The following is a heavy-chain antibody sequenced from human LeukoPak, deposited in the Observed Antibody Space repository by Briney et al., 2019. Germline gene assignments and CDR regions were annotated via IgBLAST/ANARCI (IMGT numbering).Heavy chain of an antibody. D-gene: IGHD6-13*01. V-gene: IGHV4-4*07. CDR3: AGSIAAANFDY. CDR1: GGSINSYY. J-gene: IGHJ4*02. CDR2: IYTSGST. Sequence: SETLSLTCTVSGGSINSYYWSWIRQPAGKGLGWIGRIYTSGSTNYNPSLKSRVTMSVDTSKNQFSLKLSSVTAADTAVYYCAGSIAAANFDYWGQGTLVTVSS.